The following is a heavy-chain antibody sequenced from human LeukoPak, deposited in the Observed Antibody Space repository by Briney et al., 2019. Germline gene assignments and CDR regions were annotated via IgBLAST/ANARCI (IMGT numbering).Heavy chain of an antibody. D-gene: IGHD3-10*01. CDR3: ARVAMVRGFSLSHSDAFDI. J-gene: IGHJ3*02. CDR1: GGSISSGGYY. CDR2: IYTSGST. V-gene: IGHV4-61*02. Sequence: PSQTLSLTCTVSGGSISSGGYYWSWIRQPAGKGLEWIGRIYTSGSTNYNPSLKSRVTMSVDTSKNQFSLKLSSVTAADTAVYYCARVAMVRGFSLSHSDAFDIWGQGTMVTVSS.